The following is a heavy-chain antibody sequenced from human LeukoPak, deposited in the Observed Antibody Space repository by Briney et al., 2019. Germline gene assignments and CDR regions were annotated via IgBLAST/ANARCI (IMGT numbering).Heavy chain of an antibody. Sequence: SVKVSCKASGGTFSSYAISWVRQAPGQGLEWMGRIIPILGIANYAQKFQGRVTITADKSTSTAYMELSSLRSEDTAVYYCARDLKDSSGYYTDYWGQGTLVTVSS. CDR2: IIPILGIA. V-gene: IGHV1-69*04. J-gene: IGHJ4*02. CDR3: ARDLKDSSGYYTDY. D-gene: IGHD3-22*01. CDR1: GGTFSSYA.